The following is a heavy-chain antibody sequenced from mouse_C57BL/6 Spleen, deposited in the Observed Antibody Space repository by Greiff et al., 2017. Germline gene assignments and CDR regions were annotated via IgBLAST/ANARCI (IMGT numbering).Heavy chain of an antibody. D-gene: IGHD3-2*01. CDR1: GYTFTSYW. V-gene: IGHV1-69*01. CDR3: ARGRQHKGYFDY. CDR2: IDPSDSYT. Sequence: QVQLKQPGAELVMPGASVKLSCKASGYTFTSYWMHWVKQRPGQGLEWIGEIDPSDSYTNYNQKFKGKSTLTVDKSSSTAYMQLSSLTSEDSAVYYCARGRQHKGYFDYWGQGTALTASS. J-gene: IGHJ2*01.